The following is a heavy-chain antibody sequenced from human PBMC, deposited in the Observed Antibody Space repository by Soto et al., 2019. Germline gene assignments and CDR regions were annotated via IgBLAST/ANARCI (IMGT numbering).Heavy chain of an antibody. V-gene: IGHV4-59*12. J-gene: IGHJ3*02. Sequence: SETLSLTXTVSSGSMSGYYWNWIRQPPRKGLEWIGYIYYSGSTNYNPSLKSRVTISVDTSKNQFSLKLSSVTAADTAVYYCARSIAATAGAFDIWGQGTMVTVSS. D-gene: IGHD6-6*01. CDR2: IYYSGST. CDR3: ARSIAATAGAFDI. CDR1: SGSMSGYY.